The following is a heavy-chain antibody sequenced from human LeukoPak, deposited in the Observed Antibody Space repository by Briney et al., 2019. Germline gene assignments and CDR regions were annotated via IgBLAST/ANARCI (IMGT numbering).Heavy chain of an antibody. Sequence: PGGSPRLSCTASGFNFSTYWMTWVRQVPGKGLKWVANIKEDGSEIYYVDAVKGRFSISRDNAKTSLYLQMHSLSVADTGLYYCVTDQTGRHPYFFDYWGQGTLVTVSS. J-gene: IGHJ4*02. V-gene: IGHV3-7*01. CDR2: IKEDGSEI. CDR1: GFNFSTYW. D-gene: IGHD3-10*01. CDR3: VTDQTGRHPYFFDY.